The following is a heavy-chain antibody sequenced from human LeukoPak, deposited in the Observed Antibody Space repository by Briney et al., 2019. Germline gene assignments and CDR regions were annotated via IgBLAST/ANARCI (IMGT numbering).Heavy chain of an antibody. V-gene: IGHV1-18*04. CDR3: ARMVRGPLDI. Sequence: ASVKVSCKASGYTFTGYYMHWVRQAPGQGLEWMGWISAYNGNTNYAQKLQGRVTMTTDTSTSTAYMELRSLRSDDTAVYYCARMVRGPLDIWGQGTMVTVSS. CDR2: ISAYNGNT. D-gene: IGHD3-10*01. CDR1: GYTFTGYY. J-gene: IGHJ3*02.